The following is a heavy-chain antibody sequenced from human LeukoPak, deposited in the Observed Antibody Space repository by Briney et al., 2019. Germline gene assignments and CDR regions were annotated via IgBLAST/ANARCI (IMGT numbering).Heavy chain of an antibody. CDR2: IWFDGSNK. D-gene: IGHD6-19*01. J-gene: IGHJ4*02. V-gene: IGHV3-33*08. CDR3: ARGMQQWLAHDY. CDR1: GFTFRSYA. Sequence: GRSLRLSCAASGFTFRSYAMHWVRQAPGKGLEWVAVIWFDGSNKYYADSVKGRFTISRDNSKNTVNLQMNSLRTEDTAVYYCARGMQQWLAHDYWGQGTLVTVSS.